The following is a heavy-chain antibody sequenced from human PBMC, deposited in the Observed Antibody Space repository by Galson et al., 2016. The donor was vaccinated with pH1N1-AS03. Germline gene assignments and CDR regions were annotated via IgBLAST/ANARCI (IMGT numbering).Heavy chain of an antibody. CDR2: IYSDAIA. CDR3: AITSGGRAAHDY. D-gene: IGHD2-2*01. V-gene: IGHV3-53*05. CDR1: GFPVSSIY. Sequence: SLRLSCAVSGFPVSSIYMSWVRQAPGKGLEWVSLIYSDAIAHYADSVKGRFSISRDNSKNTLYLQMNSLRAKDTAVYYCAITSGGRAAHDYWGQGTLATVSS. J-gene: IGHJ4*02.